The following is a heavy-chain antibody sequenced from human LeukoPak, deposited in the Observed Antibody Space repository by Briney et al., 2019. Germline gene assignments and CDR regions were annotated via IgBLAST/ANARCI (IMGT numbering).Heavy chain of an antibody. Sequence: GGSLRLSCTASGFTFSSYEMNWVRQAPGKGLEWVSYISSSGSTIYYADSVKGRFTISRDNAKNSLYLQMNSLRAEDTAVYYCARARYCSSTSCYDYWGQGTLVTVSS. CDR3: ARARYCSSTSCYDY. CDR1: GFTFSSYE. V-gene: IGHV3-48*03. J-gene: IGHJ4*02. CDR2: ISSSGSTI. D-gene: IGHD2-2*01.